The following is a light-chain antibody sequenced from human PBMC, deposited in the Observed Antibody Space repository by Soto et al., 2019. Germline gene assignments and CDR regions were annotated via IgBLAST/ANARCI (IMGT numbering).Light chain of an antibody. V-gene: IGLV2-8*01. J-gene: IGLJ1*01. CDR1: SNDVGDYNY. CDR3: SSYAGSSTLYV. CDR2: EVS. Sequence: QSVLTQPASVSGSPGQSITISCTGTSNDVGDYNYVSWYQQHPGKAPKLMIYEVSKRPSGVPGRFSGSKSGNTASLTVSGLQAEDEADYYCSSYAGSSTLYVFGTGTKLTVL.